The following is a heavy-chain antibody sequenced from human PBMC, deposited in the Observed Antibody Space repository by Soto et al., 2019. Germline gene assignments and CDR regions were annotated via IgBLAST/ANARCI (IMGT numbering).Heavy chain of an antibody. D-gene: IGHD3-22*01. CDR2: ITPMFGTP. CDR1: GGTFSRYT. V-gene: IGHV1-69*13. J-gene: IGHJ4*02. Sequence: GASVKVSCKASGGTFSRYTITWVRQAPGQGLEWMGGITPMFGTPNYAQKFQGRVTITADESTSTAYMELSRLRSEDTAMYYCARDGTLYDSSAYYFHYWGQGTLVTVSS. CDR3: ARDGTLYDSSAYYFHY.